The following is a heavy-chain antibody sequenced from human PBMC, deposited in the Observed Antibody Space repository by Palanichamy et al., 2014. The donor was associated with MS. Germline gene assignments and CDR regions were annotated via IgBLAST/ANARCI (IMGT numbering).Heavy chain of an antibody. CDR1: GYPFTDYY. CDR3: ARGLGITGTRIDY. D-gene: IGHD1-20*01. V-gene: IGHV1-2*02. Sequence: QVQLVQSGAEVKKPGASVKVSCKASGYPFTDYYVHRVRQAPGQGLEWVGWIKPNSGGTKYAQKFQGRVTMTRDTSTNTAYMELSRLRSDDTAVHYCARGLGITGTRIDYWGQGTLVTVSS. J-gene: IGHJ4*02. CDR2: IKPNSGGT.